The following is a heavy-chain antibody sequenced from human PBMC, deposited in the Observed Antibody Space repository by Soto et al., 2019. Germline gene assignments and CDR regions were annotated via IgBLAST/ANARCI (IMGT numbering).Heavy chain of an antibody. CDR3: ARVGMITFGGVIVMRARGYMDV. CDR2: IYYSGST. Sequence: SETLSLTCTVSGGSISSGGYYWSWIRQHPGKGLEWIGYIYYSGSTYYNPSLKSRVTISVDTSKNQFSLKLSSVTAADTAVYYCARVGMITFGGVIVMRARGYMDVWGKGTTVTVSS. V-gene: IGHV4-31*03. CDR1: GGSISSGGYY. J-gene: IGHJ6*03. D-gene: IGHD3-16*02.